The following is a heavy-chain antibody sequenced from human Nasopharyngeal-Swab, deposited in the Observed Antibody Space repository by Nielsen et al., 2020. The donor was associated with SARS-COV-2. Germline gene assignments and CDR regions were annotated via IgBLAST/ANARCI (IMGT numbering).Heavy chain of an antibody. CDR3: ARDGGGSWFLSFDY. CDR1: GYTFTSYG. Sequence: ASVKVSCKASGYTFTSYGISWVRQAPGQGLEWMGWISAYNGNTNYAQKLQGRVTLTPAPSPRPASLELRSLRSDDTAVSSCARDGGGSWFLSFDYWGQGTLVTVSS. V-gene: IGHV1-18*01. J-gene: IGHJ4*02. CDR2: ISAYNGNT. D-gene: IGHD6-13*01.